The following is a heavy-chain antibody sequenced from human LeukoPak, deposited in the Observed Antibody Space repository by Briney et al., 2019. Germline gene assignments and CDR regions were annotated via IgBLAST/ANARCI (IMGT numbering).Heavy chain of an antibody. J-gene: IGHJ4*02. Sequence: GSSLKVSCKASGGTFSSYTISWVRQAPVQGIEWMGRIIPIPGIANYAQKFQGRVTITADKSTSTAYMELSSLRSEDTAVYYCARDDPPRRYSWGQGTLVSVSS. CDR1: GGTFSSYT. CDR3: ARDDPPRRYS. CDR2: IIPIPGIA. V-gene: IGHV1-69*04. D-gene: IGHD1-14*01.